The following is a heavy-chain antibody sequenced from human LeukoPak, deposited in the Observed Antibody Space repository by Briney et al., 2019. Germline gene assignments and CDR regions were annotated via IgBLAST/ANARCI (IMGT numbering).Heavy chain of an antibody. V-gene: IGHV4-61*01. CDR3: ARPLRYGADAFDV. Sequence: SETLSLTCTVSGGSVSSGSYYWSWIRQPPGKGLEWIGYIYYSGSTNYNPSLKSRVTISVDTSKNQFSLKLSSVTAADTAVYYCARPLRYGADAFDVWGQGTMVTVSS. J-gene: IGHJ3*01. CDR1: GGSVSSGSYY. CDR2: IYYSGST. D-gene: IGHD1-26*01.